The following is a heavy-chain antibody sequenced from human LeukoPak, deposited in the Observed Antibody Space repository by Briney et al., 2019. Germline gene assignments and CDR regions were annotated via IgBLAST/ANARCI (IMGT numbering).Heavy chain of an antibody. D-gene: IGHD1-7*01. V-gene: IGHV4-30-4*02. J-gene: IGHJ4*02. CDR1: GGSINSGDYY. Sequence: SETLSLTCTVSGGSINSGDYYWSWIRQPPGKGLEWIGYIYYTGTTYYNPSLKSRVTISVDTSKNQFSLKLSSVTAADTAVYYCARDLTGTTYVDYWGQGTLVTVSS. CDR3: ARDLTGTTYVDY. CDR2: IYYTGTT.